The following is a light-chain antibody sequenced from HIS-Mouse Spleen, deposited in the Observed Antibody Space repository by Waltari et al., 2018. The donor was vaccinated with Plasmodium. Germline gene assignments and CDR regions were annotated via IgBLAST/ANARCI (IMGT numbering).Light chain of an antibody. CDR2: AAS. V-gene: IGKV1-39*01. CDR3: QQSYSTWT. Sequence: DIQMTQSPSSLSASVGDRVTITCRASQSISSYLNWYQQKPGTAPKLLIYAASSLQSGVPSRFSGSGSGTEFILTISSLQPEDFATYYCQQSYSTWTFGQGTKVEIK. J-gene: IGKJ1*01. CDR1: QSISSY.